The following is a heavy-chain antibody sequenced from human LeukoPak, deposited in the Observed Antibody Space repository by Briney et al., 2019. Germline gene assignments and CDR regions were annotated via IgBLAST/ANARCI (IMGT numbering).Heavy chain of an antibody. CDR2: ISYNGNDQ. D-gene: IGHD1-26*01. V-gene: IGHV3-30-3*01. J-gene: IGHJ4*02. CDR1: GFDFNYYS. CDR3: ARATLMGPTRFDH. Sequence: PGGSLRLSCAASGFDFNYYSLLWVRQAPGKGLEWVALISYNGNDQFYADSLQGRFTISRDNSKDTVYLQMNSLRPEDTAVYFCARATLMGPTRFDHWGQGALVTASS.